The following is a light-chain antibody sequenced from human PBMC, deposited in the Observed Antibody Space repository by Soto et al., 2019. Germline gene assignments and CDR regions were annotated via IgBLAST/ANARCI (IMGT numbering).Light chain of an antibody. V-gene: IGKV1-13*02. CDR1: QGISSA. CDR2: DVS. Sequence: AIQLTQSPSSLSASVGDRVTITCRASQGISSALAWYQQKPGKAPKLLIQDVSSLESGVQSRFSGSGSGTDFTLTISSLQAEDFATYYCQQFNSYPLTFGGGTKVEIK. CDR3: QQFNSYPLT. J-gene: IGKJ4*01.